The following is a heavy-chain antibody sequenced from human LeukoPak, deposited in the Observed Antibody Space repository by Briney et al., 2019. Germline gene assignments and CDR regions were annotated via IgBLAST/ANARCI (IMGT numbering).Heavy chain of an antibody. V-gene: IGHV4-30-4*01. CDR2: IYYGGST. CDR1: GGSISSGDYY. D-gene: IGHD3-22*01. Sequence: KTSETLSLTCTVSGGSISSGDYYWSWIRQPPGKGLEWIGYIYYGGSTYYNPSLKSRVTISVDTSKNQFSLKLSSVTAADTAVYYCARYYDRWDAFDIWGQGTMVTVSS. CDR3: ARYYDRWDAFDI. J-gene: IGHJ3*02.